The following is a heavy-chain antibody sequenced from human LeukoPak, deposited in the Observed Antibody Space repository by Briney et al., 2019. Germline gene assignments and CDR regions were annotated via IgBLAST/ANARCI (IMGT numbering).Heavy chain of an antibody. Sequence: SETLALTCTVSGGSISSYYWSWIRQPPGKGLEWIGYIYYSGSTNYNPSLKSRVTISVDTSKNQFSLKLSSVTAADTAVYYCASPYCSSTSCYEDENYYYGMDVWGQGTTVTVPS. CDR1: GGSISSYY. J-gene: IGHJ6*02. D-gene: IGHD2-2*01. CDR2: IYYSGST. CDR3: ASPYCSSTSCYEDENYYYGMDV. V-gene: IGHV4-59*08.